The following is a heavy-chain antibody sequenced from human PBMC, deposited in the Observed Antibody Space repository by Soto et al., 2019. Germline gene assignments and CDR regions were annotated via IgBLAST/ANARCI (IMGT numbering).Heavy chain of an antibody. D-gene: IGHD3-10*01. CDR3: VRGSGSYYNSHYYYYGLDV. V-gene: IGHV4-39*01. Sequence: QLQLQESGPGLVKPSETLSLTCTVSGGSIKNNNDFWGWIGQPPGKGLEWIGTISYDGNTYYNPSLKSRVTVSLDTSKNQFSLDLSSVTAAYTAVYYCVRGSGSYYNSHYYYYGLDVWGQGTTVTDSS. CDR1: GGSIKNNNDF. J-gene: IGHJ6*02. CDR2: ISYDGNT.